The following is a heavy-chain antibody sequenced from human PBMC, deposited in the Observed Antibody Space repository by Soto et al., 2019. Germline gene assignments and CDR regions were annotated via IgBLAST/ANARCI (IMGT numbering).Heavy chain of an antibody. J-gene: IGHJ5*02. CDR3: ASDVNYYYDSSGYLGLDP. D-gene: IGHD3-22*01. V-gene: IGHV3-30*03. CDR2: ISYDGSNK. CDR1: GFTFSSYG. Sequence: GGSLRLSCAASGFTFSSYGMHWVRQAPGKGLEWVAVISYDGSNKYYADSVKGRFTISRDNSKNTLYLQMNSLRAEDTAVYYCASDVNYYYDSSGYLGLDPWGQGTLVTVSS.